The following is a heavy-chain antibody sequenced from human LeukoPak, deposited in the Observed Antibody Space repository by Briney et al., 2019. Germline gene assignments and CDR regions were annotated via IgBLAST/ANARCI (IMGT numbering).Heavy chain of an antibody. CDR3: ATADWESFYFDS. Sequence: PSETLSLTCTVSGGPVSRGGYYWHWIRQHPGKGLEWLGFTSYSEGTYYNPSLMGRITISVDRSQNQFSLKMRDVTAADTAVYFCATADWESFYFDSWGQGVLVAVSS. D-gene: IGHD1-26*01. V-gene: IGHV4-31*03. CDR1: GGPVSRGGYY. CDR2: TSYSEGT. J-gene: IGHJ4*02.